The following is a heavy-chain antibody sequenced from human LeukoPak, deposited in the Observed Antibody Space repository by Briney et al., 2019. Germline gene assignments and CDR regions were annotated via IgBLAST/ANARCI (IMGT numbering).Heavy chain of an antibody. CDR1: GGSFSGYY. J-gene: IGHJ3*02. CDR2: INHSGST. Sequence: SETLSLTCAVYGGSFSGYYWSWIRQPPGKGLEWIGEINHSGSTNYNPSLKSRVTMSVDTSKNQFSLKLSSVTAADTAVYYCARAITMIVGPHAFDIWGQGTMVTVSS. CDR3: ARAITMIVGPHAFDI. V-gene: IGHV4-34*01. D-gene: IGHD3-22*01.